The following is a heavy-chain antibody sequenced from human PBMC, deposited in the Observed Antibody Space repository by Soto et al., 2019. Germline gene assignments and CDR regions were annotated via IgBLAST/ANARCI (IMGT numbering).Heavy chain of an antibody. CDR1: GGSISGYY. CDR2: IYYSGST. Sequence: SETLSLTCTVSGGSISGYYCSWIRQPPGKGLEWIGYIYYSGSTNYNPSLKSRVTISVDTSKNQFSLKLSSVTAADTAVYYCARVWNWFDPWGQGTLVTVSS. V-gene: IGHV4-59*01. CDR3: ARVWNWFDP. D-gene: IGHD3-10*01. J-gene: IGHJ5*02.